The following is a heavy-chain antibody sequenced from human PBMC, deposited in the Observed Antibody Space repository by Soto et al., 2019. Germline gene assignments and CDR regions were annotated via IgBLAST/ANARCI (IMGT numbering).Heavy chain of an antibody. CDR2: ISYAGSNQ. Sequence: QVQVVESGGGVVQPGRSLRLSCTASGFTFSTYGMHWVRQTPGKGLEWVAVISYAGSNQFYADSVKGRFTISRDNSKNTLYLQMKSLRPEDTAVYYCAKSIVAAGTSYFDYWGQGTLVTVSS. D-gene: IGHD6-13*01. J-gene: IGHJ4*02. V-gene: IGHV3-30*18. CDR1: GFTFSTYG. CDR3: AKSIVAAGTSYFDY.